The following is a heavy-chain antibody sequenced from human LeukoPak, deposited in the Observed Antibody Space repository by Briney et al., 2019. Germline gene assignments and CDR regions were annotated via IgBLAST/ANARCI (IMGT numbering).Heavy chain of an antibody. CDR2: ISSSSSTI. Sequence: PGGSLRLSCAASGFTFSSYSMNWIRQAPGKGLEWVSYISSSSSTIYYADSVKGRFTISRDNAKNSLYLQMSSPRAEDTAVYYCARDTVTTALGYWGQGTLVTVSS. CDR3: ARDTVTTALGY. J-gene: IGHJ4*02. V-gene: IGHV3-48*01. D-gene: IGHD4-17*01. CDR1: GFTFSSYS.